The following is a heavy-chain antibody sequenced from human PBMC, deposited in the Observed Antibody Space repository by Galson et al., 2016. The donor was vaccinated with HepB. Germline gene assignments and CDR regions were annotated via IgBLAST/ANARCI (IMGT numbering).Heavy chain of an antibody. J-gene: IGHJ5*02. CDR2: IYFSGST. V-gene: IGHV4-39*01. Sequence: SETLSLTCNVSGGSISSSSYYWGWIRQSPGRGLEWIGSIYFSGSTYYSPSLKSRVSMSVDTSKNEFSLKLSSVTAADTAVYYCARLVGTMVRGVRNWFDPGGQGTLITVSS. CDR3: ARLVGTMVRGVRNWFDP. D-gene: IGHD3-10*01. CDR1: GGSISSSSYY.